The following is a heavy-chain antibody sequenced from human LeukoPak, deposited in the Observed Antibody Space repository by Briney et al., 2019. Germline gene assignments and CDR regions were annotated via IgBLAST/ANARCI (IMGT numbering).Heavy chain of an antibody. CDR1: GFTFSSYA. D-gene: IGHD3-16*01. Sequence: PGGSLRLSCAASGFTFSSYAMSWVRQAPGKGLEWVSGISGSGGNTHFADSTAYYADSVRGRFTISRDNAKDTLYLQMNSLRAEDTAVYYCTRDFWGSGGHWGQGTLVTVSS. J-gene: IGHJ4*02. CDR3: TRDFWGSGGH. V-gene: IGHV3-23*01. CDR2: ISGSGGNTHFADSTA.